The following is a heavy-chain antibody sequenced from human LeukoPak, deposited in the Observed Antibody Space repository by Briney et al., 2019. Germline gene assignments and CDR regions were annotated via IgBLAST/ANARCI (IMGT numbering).Heavy chain of an antibody. CDR1: GFTFSSYS. V-gene: IGHV3-48*04. J-gene: IGHJ4*02. CDR3: ARDRPRRGFDY. CDR2: ISSSGSTI. Sequence: GGSLRLSCAASGFTFSSYSMNWVRQAPGKGLEWVSYISSSGSTIYYADSVKGRFTISRDNAKNSLYLQMNSLRAEDTAVYYCARDRPRRGFDYWGQGTLVTVSS.